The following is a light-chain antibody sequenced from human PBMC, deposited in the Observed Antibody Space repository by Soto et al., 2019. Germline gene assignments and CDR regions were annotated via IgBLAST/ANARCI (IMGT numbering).Light chain of an antibody. CDR1: SSDVGSYNL. Sequence: QFALTQPASVSGSPGQSITISCTGTSSDVGSYNLVSWYQQHPGKAPKLMIYEGIKRPSGVSNRFSGSKSGNTASLTISGLQAEDEADYYCCSYAGTSTDVVFGGGTTLTVL. J-gene: IGLJ2*01. V-gene: IGLV2-23*01. CDR2: EGI. CDR3: CSYAGTSTDVV.